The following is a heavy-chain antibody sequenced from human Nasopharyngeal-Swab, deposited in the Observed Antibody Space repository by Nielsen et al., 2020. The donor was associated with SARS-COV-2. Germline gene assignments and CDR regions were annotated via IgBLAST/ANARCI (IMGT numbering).Heavy chain of an antibody. J-gene: IGHJ4*02. CDR3: AKDVAGYSSSPLDY. Sequence: GGSLRLSCAASGFTFSSYAMSWVRQAPGKGLEWVADITGGGGSTFYADSVKGRFTISRDNSKNTLYLQINSLRAEDTAVYYCAKDVAGYSSSPLDYWGQGTLVTVSS. D-gene: IGHD6-13*01. CDR1: GFTFSSYA. CDR2: ITGGGGST. V-gene: IGHV3-23*01.